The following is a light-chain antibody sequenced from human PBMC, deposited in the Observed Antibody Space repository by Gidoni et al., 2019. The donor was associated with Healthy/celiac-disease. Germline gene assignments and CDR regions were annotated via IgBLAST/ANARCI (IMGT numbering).Light chain of an antibody. Sequence: QSALTQPASVSGSPGQSITISCTGTSSDVGGYNYVSWYQQHPGKAPKLLIYEVRHRPSGVSNRFSGSKSGNTASLTISGLHAEDEADYYCSSYTSSSTLVVFGGGTKLTVL. CDR3: SSYTSSSTLVV. CDR2: EVR. CDR1: SSDVGGYNY. V-gene: IGLV2-14*01. J-gene: IGLJ2*01.